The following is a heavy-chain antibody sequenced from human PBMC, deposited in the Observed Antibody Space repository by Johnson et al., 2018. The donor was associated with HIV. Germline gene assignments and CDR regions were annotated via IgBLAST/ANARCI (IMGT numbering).Heavy chain of an antibody. Sequence: QVQLVESGGGLVTPGGSVKLSCQGSGFTFSYYYMTWIRQAPGKGLEWVSYIRTDGSSTYYADAVKGRFTFVRDNAKNSVYLQMTSLRVEDTAVYYCARGGGSDWYNAFDLWVRGTMVTVSS. CDR2: IRTDGSST. CDR1: GFTFSYYY. D-gene: IGHD6-19*01. CDR3: ARGGGSDWYNAFDL. V-gene: IGHV3-11*04. J-gene: IGHJ3*01.